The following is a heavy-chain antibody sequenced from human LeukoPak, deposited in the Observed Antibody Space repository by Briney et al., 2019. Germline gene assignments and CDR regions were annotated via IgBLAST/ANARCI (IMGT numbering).Heavy chain of an antibody. CDR3: ARVPVYSGTYFDY. CDR1: VGSIISGDDY. Sequence: SETLSLTCTVSVGSIISGDDYWSSLRQPPGKCLEWIGYSYYSGSTYFNPSRKSRVTISVDTSNNQFSMKLRSVTAADPAVYYSARVPVYSGTYFDYWGQGTLVTVSS. D-gene: IGHD1-26*01. V-gene: IGHV4-30-4*01. J-gene: IGHJ4*02. CDR2: SYYSGST.